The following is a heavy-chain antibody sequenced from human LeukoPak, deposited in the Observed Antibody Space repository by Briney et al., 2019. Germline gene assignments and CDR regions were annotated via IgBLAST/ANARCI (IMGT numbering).Heavy chain of an antibody. J-gene: IGHJ4*02. D-gene: IGHD6-19*01. Sequence: ASVKVSCKASGYTFTGYYMHWVRQAPGQGLEWMGWINPNSGGTNSAQKFQGRVTMTRDTSISTAYMELSSLRSDDTAVYYCAKIGDSGWFPDYRGQGTLVTVSS. CDR3: AKIGDSGWFPDY. CDR2: INPNSGGT. CDR1: GYTFTGYY. V-gene: IGHV1-2*02.